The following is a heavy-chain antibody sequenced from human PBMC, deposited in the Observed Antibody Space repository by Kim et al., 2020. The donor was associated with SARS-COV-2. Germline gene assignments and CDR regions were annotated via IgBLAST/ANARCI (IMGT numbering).Heavy chain of an antibody. CDR2: INAGNGNT. CDR3: ARDLFLINSGSYYGSGY. Sequence: ASVKVSCKASGYTFTSYAMHWVRQAPGQRLEWMGWINAGNGNTKYSQKFQGRVTITRDTSASTAYMELSSLRSEDTAVYYCARDLFLINSGSYYGSGYWGQGTLVTVSS. V-gene: IGHV1-3*01. CDR1: GYTFTSYA. D-gene: IGHD1-26*01. J-gene: IGHJ4*02.